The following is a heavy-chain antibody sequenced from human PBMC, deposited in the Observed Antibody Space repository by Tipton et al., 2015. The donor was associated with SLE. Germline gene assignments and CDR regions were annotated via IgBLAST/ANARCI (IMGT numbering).Heavy chain of an antibody. CDR3: ARLNWGSLWDAFDI. J-gene: IGHJ3*02. V-gene: IGHV3-7*03. CDR2: IQRDGSEK. CDR1: GFSFSDHW. D-gene: IGHD7-27*01. Sequence: SLRLSCEASGFSFSDHWMSWVRQAPGKGLEWVASIQRDGSEKYYVDSVKGRFTISRDNAKNSLYVQMNSLRADDTAVYYCARLNWGSLWDAFDIWGQGTMVTVSS.